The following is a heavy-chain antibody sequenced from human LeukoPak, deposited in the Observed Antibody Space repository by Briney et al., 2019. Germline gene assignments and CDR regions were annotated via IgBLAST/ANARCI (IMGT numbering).Heavy chain of an antibody. CDR1: GGSFSAYY. Sequence: SETLTLTCAVYGGSFSAYYWSWIRHPTGKGLEWLGEINHSGSTNYNPSLKGRVTISVDTSKNQFSLKLSSVTAADTAVYYCARVDKNGGTSFDYWGQGTLVTVSS. D-gene: IGHD2-8*01. J-gene: IGHJ4*02. CDR3: ARVDKNGGTSFDY. CDR2: INHSGST. V-gene: IGHV4-34*01.